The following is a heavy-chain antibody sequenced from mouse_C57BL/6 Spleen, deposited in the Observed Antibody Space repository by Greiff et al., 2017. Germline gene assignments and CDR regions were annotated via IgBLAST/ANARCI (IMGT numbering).Heavy chain of an antibody. CDR1: GFTFSSYA. J-gene: IGHJ1*03. CDR2: ISDGGSYT. V-gene: IGHV5-4*01. CDR3: ARVTTVVAKYVDV. Sequence: EVHLVESGGGLVKPGGSLKLSCAASGFTFSSYAMSWVRQTPEKRLEWVATISDGGSYTYYPDNVKGRFTISRDNAKNNLYLQMSHLKSEDTAMYYCARVTTVVAKYVDVWGTGTTVTVSS. D-gene: IGHD1-1*01.